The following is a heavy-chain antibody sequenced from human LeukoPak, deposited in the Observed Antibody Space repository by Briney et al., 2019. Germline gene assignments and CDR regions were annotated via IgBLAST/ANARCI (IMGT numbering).Heavy chain of an antibody. CDR2: TIPILGIA. J-gene: IGHJ4*02. CDR1: GGTFSSYA. V-gene: IGHV1-69*04. Sequence: GSSVKVSCKASGGTFSSYAISWVRQAPGQGLEWMGRTIPILGIANYAQKFQGRVTITADKSTSTAYMELSSLRSEDTAVYYCARGWTYYYGSGSHDYWGQGTLVTVSS. D-gene: IGHD3-10*01. CDR3: ARGWTYYYGSGSHDY.